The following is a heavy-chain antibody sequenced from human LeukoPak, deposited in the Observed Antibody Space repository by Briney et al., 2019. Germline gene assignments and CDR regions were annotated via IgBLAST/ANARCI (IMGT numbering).Heavy chain of an antibody. Sequence: GSLRLSCAASGFTFSSYGMHWVRQAPGKGLEWVAFIRYDGSNKYYADSVKGRFTISRDNSKNTLYLQMNSLRAEDTAVYYCAKDEVLLWFGEPKYFDYWGQGTLVTVSS. CDR2: IRYDGSNK. CDR3: AKDEVLLWFGEPKYFDY. CDR1: GFTFSSYG. J-gene: IGHJ4*02. D-gene: IGHD3-10*01. V-gene: IGHV3-30*02.